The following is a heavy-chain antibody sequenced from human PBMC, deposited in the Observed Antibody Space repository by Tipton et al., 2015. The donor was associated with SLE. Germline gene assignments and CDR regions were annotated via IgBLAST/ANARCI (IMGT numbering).Heavy chain of an antibody. D-gene: IGHD3-22*01. Sequence: TLSLTCTVSGGSISSSSYYWGWIRQPPGKGLEWIGSIYYSGSTYYNPSLKSRVTISVDTSKNQFSLKLNSVTAADTAVYYRARWGYDSTWGQGTLVTVSS. J-gene: IGHJ5*02. CDR3: ARWGYDST. V-gene: IGHV4-39*07. CDR2: IYYSGST. CDR1: GGSISSSSYY.